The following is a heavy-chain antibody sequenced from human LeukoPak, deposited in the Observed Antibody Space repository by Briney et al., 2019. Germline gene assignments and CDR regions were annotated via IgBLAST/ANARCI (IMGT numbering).Heavy chain of an antibody. CDR1: GFTNSSYA. J-gene: IGHJ6*02. CDR2: ISGSGGST. D-gene: IGHD6-13*01. Sequence: GGSLRLSCAASGFTNSSYAMSLVRRAPGKGLEWVSPISGSGGSTYYADSVKGRFTISRDNSKNTLYLQMNSLRAEDTAVYYCAKRAAAGPRDYYYYGMDVWGQGTTVTVSS. V-gene: IGHV3-23*01. CDR3: AKRAAAGPRDYYYYGMDV.